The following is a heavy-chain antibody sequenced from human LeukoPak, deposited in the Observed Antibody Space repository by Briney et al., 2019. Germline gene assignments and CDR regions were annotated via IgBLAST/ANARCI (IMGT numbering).Heavy chain of an antibody. CDR2: IYYSGST. J-gene: IGHJ5*02. CDR1: GGSISSSSYY. V-gene: IGHV4-39*07. CDR3: ARAGYRSWYKWFDP. Sequence: PSETLSLTCTVSGGSISSSSYYWGWIRQPPGKGLEWIGSIYYSGSTHYNPSLKSRVTISVGTSKNQFSLKLSSVTAADTAVYYCARAGYRSWYKWFDPWGQGTLITVSS. D-gene: IGHD6-13*01.